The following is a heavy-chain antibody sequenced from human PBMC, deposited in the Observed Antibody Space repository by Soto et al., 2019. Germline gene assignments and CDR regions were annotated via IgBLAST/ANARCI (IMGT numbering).Heavy chain of an antibody. CDR2: INHSGST. CDR1: GGSFSGYY. V-gene: IGHV4-34*01. D-gene: IGHD3-22*01. J-gene: IGHJ4*02. Sequence: PSETLSLTCAVYGGSFSGYYWTWIRQPPGTGLEWIGEINHSGSTNYNPSLKSRVTISVDTSKNQFSLKLSSVTAADTAVYYCASRKYYYDSSGFDYWGQGTLVTVSS. CDR3: ASRKYYYDSSGFDY.